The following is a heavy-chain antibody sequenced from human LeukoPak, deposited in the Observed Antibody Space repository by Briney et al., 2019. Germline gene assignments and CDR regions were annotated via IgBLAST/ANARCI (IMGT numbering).Heavy chain of an antibody. D-gene: IGHD3-10*01. V-gene: IGHV4-59*01. J-gene: IGHJ5*02. Sequence: SETLSLTCTVSGDSLSSYYWSWIRQPPGKGLEGIGYIDYSGSTNYNPSLKRRVTLSLGTSKNQFSLKLSSVTAADTAVYYCARDRAYGSGKYWFDPWGQGTLVTVSS. CDR2: IDYSGST. CDR1: GDSLSSYY. CDR3: ARDRAYGSGKYWFDP.